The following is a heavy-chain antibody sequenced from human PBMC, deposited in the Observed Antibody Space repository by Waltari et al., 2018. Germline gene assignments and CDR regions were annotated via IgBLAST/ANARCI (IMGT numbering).Heavy chain of an antibody. Sequence: EVQLVESGGVVVQPGGSLRLSCAASGFTFDDYAMHWVRQAPGKGLEWVSLISWEGSTTSYADSVKGRFTISRDNSKNSLYLQMNSLRAEDNALYYCAKDSRGYSGWVDDWGQGTLVTVSS. D-gene: IGHD6-19*01. J-gene: IGHJ4*02. V-gene: IGHV3-43D*03. CDR2: ISWEGSTT. CDR3: AKDSRGYSGWVDD. CDR1: GFTFDDYA.